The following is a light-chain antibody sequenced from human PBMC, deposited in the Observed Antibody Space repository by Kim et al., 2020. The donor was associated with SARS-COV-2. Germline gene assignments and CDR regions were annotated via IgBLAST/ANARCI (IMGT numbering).Light chain of an antibody. J-gene: IGLJ3*02. Sequence: AEGQTVRITCQGDILRSYYASWYQKKPGQAPVLVIYGKNNRPSGIPDRFSGSSSGNTASLTITGAQAEDEADYYCNSRDSSGNHWVFGGGTQLTVL. V-gene: IGLV3-19*01. CDR3: NSRDSSGNHWV. CDR2: GKN. CDR1: ILRSYY.